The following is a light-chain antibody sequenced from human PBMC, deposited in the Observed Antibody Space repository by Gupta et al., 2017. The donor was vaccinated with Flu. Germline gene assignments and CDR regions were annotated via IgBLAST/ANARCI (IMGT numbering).Light chain of an antibody. V-gene: IGKV3-20*01. CDR3: QQDGTSRT. CDR2: RTT. J-gene: IGKJ4*02. CDR1: EGVNTSS. Sequence: GDGTTSSCRVSEGVNTSSYALYKQKRDQASRILIYRTTRGDTGVPEGCSSSGSGTDLTQTISRLEPEDFAVYYWQQDGTSRTFGGGTKVEIK.